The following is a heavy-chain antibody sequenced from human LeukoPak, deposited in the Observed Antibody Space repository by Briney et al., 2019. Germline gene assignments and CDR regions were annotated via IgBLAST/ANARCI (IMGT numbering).Heavy chain of an antibody. D-gene: IGHD6-13*01. CDR2: INPNSGGT. Sequence: ASVKVSCKASGYTFSDYYMHWVRQAPGQGLEWMGWINPNSGGTKYAQKFQGRVTMTRDTSISTAYMELSRLRSDDTAVYYCASGIQMPGIAAAGTDYWGQGTLVTVSS. V-gene: IGHV1-2*02. CDR1: GYTFSDYY. J-gene: IGHJ4*02. CDR3: ASGIQMPGIAAAGTDY.